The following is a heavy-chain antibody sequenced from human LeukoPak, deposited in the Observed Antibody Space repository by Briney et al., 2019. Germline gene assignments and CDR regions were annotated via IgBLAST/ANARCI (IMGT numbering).Heavy chain of an antibody. J-gene: IGHJ6*02. Sequence: SETLSLTCTVSGGSISSYYWSWIRQPAGKGLEWIGRIYTSGSTNYNPSLKSRVTMSVDTSKNPFSLKLSSVTAAETGVYYCARGYLWNWGNYYYYYGMDVWGQGTTVTVSS. V-gene: IGHV4-4*07. CDR3: ARGYLWNWGNYYYYYGMDV. CDR1: GGSISSYY. CDR2: IYTSGST. D-gene: IGHD7-27*01.